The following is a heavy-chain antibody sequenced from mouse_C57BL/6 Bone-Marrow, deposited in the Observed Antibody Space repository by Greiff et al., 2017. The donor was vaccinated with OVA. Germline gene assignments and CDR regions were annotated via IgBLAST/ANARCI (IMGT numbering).Heavy chain of an antibody. V-gene: IGHV3-8*01. CDR1: GYSITSDY. CDR3: AREKVAYYSNFLYAMDY. Sequence: DVKLQESGPGLAKPSQTLSLTCSVTGYSITSDYWNWIRKFPGNKLEYMGYISYSGSTYYNPSLKSRISITRDTSKNQYYLQLNSVTTEDTATYYCAREKVAYYSNFLYAMDYWGQGTSVTVSS. J-gene: IGHJ4*01. D-gene: IGHD2-5*01. CDR2: ISYSGST.